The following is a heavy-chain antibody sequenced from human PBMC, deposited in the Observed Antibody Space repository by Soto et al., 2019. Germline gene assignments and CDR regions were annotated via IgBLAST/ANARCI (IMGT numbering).Heavy chain of an antibody. Sequence: GGSLRLSCAASGFTVSSNYMNWVRQAPGKGLEWVSVIYSAGSTYYADSVKGRFTISRDNSKNTLYLQMNSLRAEDTAVYYCASNPLKLDYYDYYGMDVWGQGTTVTVSS. CDR3: ASNPLKLDYYDYYGMDV. V-gene: IGHV3-53*01. J-gene: IGHJ6*02. CDR2: IYSAGST. CDR1: GFTVSSNY.